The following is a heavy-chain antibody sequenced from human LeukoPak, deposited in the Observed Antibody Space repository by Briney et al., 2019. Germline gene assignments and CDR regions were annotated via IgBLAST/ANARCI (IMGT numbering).Heavy chain of an antibody. CDR1: GSAIDNYY. V-gene: IGHV4-59*06. CDR3: AREYSSSFDY. D-gene: IGHD6-6*01. J-gene: IGHJ4*02. Sequence: SETLSLTCTVSGSAIDNYYWSWIRQPPGKGLEWIGYIYYSGSTYYNPSLKSRVTISVDTSKNQFSLKLSSVTAADTAVYYCAREYSSSFDYWGQGTLVTVSS. CDR2: IYYSGST.